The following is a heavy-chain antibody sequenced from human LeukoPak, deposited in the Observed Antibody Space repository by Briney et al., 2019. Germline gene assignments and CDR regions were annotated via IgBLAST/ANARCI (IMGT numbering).Heavy chain of an antibody. Sequence: WASVKVSCKASGGTFSSYAIGWVRQAPGQGLEWMGRISPILGIANYAQKFQGRVTITADKSTSTAYMELSSLRSEDTAVYYCARDHRGVDYYGLDVWGQGTTVTVSS. CDR1: GGTFSSYA. V-gene: IGHV1-69*04. J-gene: IGHJ6*02. CDR3: ARDHRGVDYYGLDV. CDR2: ISPILGIA. D-gene: IGHD3-10*01.